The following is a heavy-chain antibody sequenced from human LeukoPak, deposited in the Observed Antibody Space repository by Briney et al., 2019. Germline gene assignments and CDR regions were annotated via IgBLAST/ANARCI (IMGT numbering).Heavy chain of an antibody. CDR2: INPNSGGT. D-gene: IGHD4-23*01. CDR3: AMAYGGNSFDY. V-gene: IGHV1-2*02. J-gene: IGHJ4*02. Sequence: ASVKVSCTASGYTFTRYYMHWVRQAPGQGLEWMGWINPNSGGTNYAQKFQGRVTMTRDTSISTAYMELSRLRSDDTAVYYCAMAYGGNSFDYWGQGTLVTVSS. CDR1: GYTFTRYY.